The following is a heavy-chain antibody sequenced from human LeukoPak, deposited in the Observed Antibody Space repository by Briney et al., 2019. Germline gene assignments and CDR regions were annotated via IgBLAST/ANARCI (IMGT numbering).Heavy chain of an antibody. Sequence: GGSLRLSCAASGFDFSTYAMTWVRQAPGKGLEWVSSISGSGGGSYYADSVKGRFTISRDNSKNTLYLQMNSLRAEDTAIYYCAKAVSSSNICYAPFDYWGQRTLVTVSS. CDR1: GFDFSTYA. CDR2: ISGSGGGS. CDR3: AKAVSSSNICYAPFDY. J-gene: IGHJ4*02. V-gene: IGHV3-23*01. D-gene: IGHD2-2*01.